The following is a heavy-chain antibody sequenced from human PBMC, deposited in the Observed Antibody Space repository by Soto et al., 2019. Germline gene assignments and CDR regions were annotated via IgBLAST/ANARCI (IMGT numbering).Heavy chain of an antibody. CDR1: GGSISSSSYY. CDR2: IYYSGST. Sequence: SETLSRTCTVSGGSISSSSYYWGWIRQPPGKGLEWIGSIYYSGSTYYNPSLKSRVTISVDTSKNQFSLKLSSVTAADTAVYYCARQALRIYCSSTSCSFDYWGQGTLVTVSS. V-gene: IGHV4-39*01. CDR3: ARQALRIYCSSTSCSFDY. J-gene: IGHJ4*02. D-gene: IGHD2-2*01.